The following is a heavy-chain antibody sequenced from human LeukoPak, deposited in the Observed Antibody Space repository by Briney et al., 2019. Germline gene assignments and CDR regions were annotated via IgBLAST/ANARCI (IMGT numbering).Heavy chain of an antibody. D-gene: IGHD7-27*01. CDR2: IYYSGST. V-gene: IGHV4-61*05. CDR3: ARGSTGAWDY. J-gene: IGHJ4*02. CDR1: GGSISSSSYY. Sequence: SETLSLTCTVSGGSISSSSYYWGWIRQSPGKGLEWIGYIYYSGSTNYNPSLKSRVTISVDTSKNQFSLKLSSVTAADTAVYYCARGSTGAWDYWGQGTLVTVSS.